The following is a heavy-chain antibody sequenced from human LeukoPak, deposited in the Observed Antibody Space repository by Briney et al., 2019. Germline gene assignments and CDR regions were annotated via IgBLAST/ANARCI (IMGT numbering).Heavy chain of an antibody. J-gene: IGHJ4*02. V-gene: IGHV3-15*01. CDR1: GFTFSNAW. CDR2: IKSKTDGGTT. Sequence: GGSLRLSCAASGFTFSNAWMSWVRQAPGKGLEWVGRIKSKTDGGTTDYAAPVKGRFTISRDDSKNTLYLQMNSLKTEDTAVYYCTTDPGFLMTTVTLYYFDYWGQGTLVTVSS. D-gene: IGHD4-17*01. CDR3: TTDPGFLMTTVTLYYFDY.